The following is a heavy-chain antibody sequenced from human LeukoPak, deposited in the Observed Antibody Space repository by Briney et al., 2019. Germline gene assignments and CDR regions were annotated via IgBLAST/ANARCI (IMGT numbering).Heavy chain of an antibody. CDR1: GGTFSSYA. D-gene: IGHD3-22*01. J-gene: IGHJ4*02. Sequence: SVKVSCKASGGTFSSYAISWVRQAPGQGLEWMGRIIPILGIAYYAQKFQGRVTITADKSTSTAYMELSSLRSEDTAVYFCARDGIDYYDGRGYYSSAFWGQGTLVTVSS. V-gene: IGHV1-69*04. CDR3: ARDGIDYYDGRGYYSSAF. CDR2: IIPILGIA.